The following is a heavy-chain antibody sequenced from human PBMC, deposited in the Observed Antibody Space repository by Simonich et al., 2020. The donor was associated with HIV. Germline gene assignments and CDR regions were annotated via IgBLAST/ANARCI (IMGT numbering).Heavy chain of an antibody. Sequence: QVQLVESGGGVVQPGRSLRLSCAASGSTFSSYAMHWVRQAPGKGIRWVAVRSYDGSNKYYADAVKGRFTISRDNSKNTLYLQMNSLRAEDTAVYYCARESWGFDYWGQGTLVTVSS. V-gene: IGHV3-30*07. CDR1: GSTFSSYA. CDR3: ARESWGFDY. D-gene: IGHD3-16*01. CDR2: RSYDGSNK. J-gene: IGHJ4*02.